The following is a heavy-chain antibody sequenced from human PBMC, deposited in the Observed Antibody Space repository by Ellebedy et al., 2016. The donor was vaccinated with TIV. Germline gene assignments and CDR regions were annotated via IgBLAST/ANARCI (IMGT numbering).Heavy chain of an antibody. CDR1: GFTFSSYA. CDR2: ISGDGDST. D-gene: IGHD5-24*01. Sequence: PGGSLRLSCAASGFTFSSYAMSWVRQTPGKGLEWVSGISGDGDSTYYADSVKGRFTISRDNSKNTLYLQMNSLRAEDTAVYYCAKDRGGYKGGFDYWGQGTLVTVSS. CDR3: AKDRGGYKGGFDY. V-gene: IGHV3-23*01. J-gene: IGHJ4*02.